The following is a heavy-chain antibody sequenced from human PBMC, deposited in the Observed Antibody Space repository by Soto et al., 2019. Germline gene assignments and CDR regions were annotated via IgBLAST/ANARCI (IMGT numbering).Heavy chain of an antibody. CDR3: AKARHSTSWYGLEADF. J-gene: IGHJ4*02. D-gene: IGHD6-13*01. V-gene: IGHV3-30*09. Sequence: VQLLESGGGLVQPGGSLRLSCATSGFIFSDYAMHWVRQAPGKGLEWVAVISYGGDNKYYADSVRGRFAISRDNLKNTLDLQMNSLNTEDTAVYHCAKARHSTSWYGLEADFWGQGTLVTVSS. CDR1: GFIFSDYA. CDR2: ISYGGDNK.